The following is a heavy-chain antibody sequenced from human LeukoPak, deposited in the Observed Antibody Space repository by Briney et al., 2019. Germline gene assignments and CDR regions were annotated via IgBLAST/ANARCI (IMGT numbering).Heavy chain of an antibody. V-gene: IGHV4-39*01. CDR2: VYYSGST. D-gene: IGHD3-3*01. CDR1: GGSISSSSYY. J-gene: IGHJ6*03. CDR3: ARLRDYDFWSGRRAGYYYMDV. Sequence: ASETLSLTCTVSGGSISSSSYYWGWIRQPPGKGLEWIGSVYYSGSTYYNPSLKSRVTISVDTSKNQFSLKLSSVTAADTAVYYCARLRDYDFWSGRRAGYYYMDVWGKGATVTVSS.